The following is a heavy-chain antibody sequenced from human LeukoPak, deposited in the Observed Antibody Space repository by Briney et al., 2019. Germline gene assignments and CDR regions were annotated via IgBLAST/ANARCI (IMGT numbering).Heavy chain of an antibody. J-gene: IGHJ4*02. CDR3: XKVXLYXSGXSXXYYHPFDY. D-gene: IGHD2-15*01. CDR2: ISGSGGST. Sequence: QSGGSLRLSCVASRFQFSSYAMSWVRQAPGKGLEWVSVISGSGGSTYYADSVKGRFTISRDNSKNTLYLQMNSLRAEDTAVYYCXKVXLYXSGXSXXYYHPFDYWGQGTLVTVSS. CDR1: RFQFSSYA. V-gene: IGHV3-23*01.